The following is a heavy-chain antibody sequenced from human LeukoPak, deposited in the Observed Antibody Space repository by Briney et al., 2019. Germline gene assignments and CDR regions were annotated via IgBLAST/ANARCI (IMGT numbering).Heavy chain of an antibody. V-gene: IGHV4-31*03. CDR2: IYYSGST. CDR3: ARDARLQWLVRGRHAAFDI. Sequence: PSETLSLTCTVSGGSISSGGYYWSWIRQHPGKGLEWIGYIYYSGSTYYNPSLKSRVTISVDTSKNQFSLKLSSVTAADTAVYYCARDARLQWLVRGRHAAFDIWGQGTMVTVSS. J-gene: IGHJ3*02. D-gene: IGHD6-19*01. CDR1: GGSISSGGYY.